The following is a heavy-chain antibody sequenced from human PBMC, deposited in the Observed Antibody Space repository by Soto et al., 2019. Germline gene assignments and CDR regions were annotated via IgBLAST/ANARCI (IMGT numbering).Heavy chain of an antibody. CDR3: ARDSSGWYVAFDI. CDR2: INPNSGGT. Sequence: ASVKVSCKASGYTFTGYYMYWVRQAPGQGLEWMGWINPNSGGTNYAQKFQGRVTMTRDTSISTAYMELSRLRSDDTAVYYCARDSSGWYVAFDIWGQGTMVTVSS. D-gene: IGHD6-19*01. J-gene: IGHJ3*02. V-gene: IGHV1-2*02. CDR1: GYTFTGYY.